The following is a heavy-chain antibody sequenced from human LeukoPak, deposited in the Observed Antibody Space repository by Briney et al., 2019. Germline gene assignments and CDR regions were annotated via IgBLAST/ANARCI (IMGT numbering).Heavy chain of an antibody. CDR2: IYYSGST. Sequence: PSETLSLTCTVSAGSISSYYWSWIRQPPGKGLEWIGYIYYSGSTNYNPSLKSRVTISVDTSKNQFSLKLSSVTAADTAVYYCARDRRIAAAHNWFDPWGQGTLVTVSS. V-gene: IGHV4-59*01. CDR3: ARDRRIAAAHNWFDP. J-gene: IGHJ5*02. CDR1: AGSISSYY. D-gene: IGHD6-13*01.